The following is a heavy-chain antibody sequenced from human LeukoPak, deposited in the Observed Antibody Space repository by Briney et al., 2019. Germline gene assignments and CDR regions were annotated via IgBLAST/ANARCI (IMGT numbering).Heavy chain of an antibody. J-gene: IGHJ3*02. Sequence: SETLSLTCTVSGGSISSSSYYWGWIRQPPGKGLEWIGSIYYSGSTYYNPSLRSRVTILVDTSKNQFSLKLSSVTAADTAVYYCARDQGSWYVEAFDIWGQGTMVTVSS. CDR2: IYYSGST. CDR1: GGSISSSSYY. D-gene: IGHD6-13*01. V-gene: IGHV4-39*07. CDR3: ARDQGSWYVEAFDI.